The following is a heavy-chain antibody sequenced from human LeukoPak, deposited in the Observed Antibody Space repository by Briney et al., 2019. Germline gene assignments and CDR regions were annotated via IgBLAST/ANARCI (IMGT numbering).Heavy chain of an antibody. D-gene: IGHD3-3*01. CDR1: GFTFSSYA. J-gene: IGHJ4*02. V-gene: IGHV3-23*01. Sequence: GGSLRLSCAASGFTFSSYAMSWVRQAPGKGLEWVSAISGSGGSTYYADSVKGRFTISRDNSKNTLYLQMNSLRAEDTAVYYCAKGTPSQKRFLEWLFSHYFDYWGQGTLVTVSS. CDR2: ISGSGGST. CDR3: AKGTPSQKRFLEWLFSHYFDY.